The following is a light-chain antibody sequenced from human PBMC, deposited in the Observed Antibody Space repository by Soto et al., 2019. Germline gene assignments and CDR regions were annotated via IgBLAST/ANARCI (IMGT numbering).Light chain of an antibody. CDR3: QQYGDSPWT. V-gene: IGKV3-20*01. CDR2: GAS. CDR1: QSVSSSY. Sequence: ALTQFPGTLSSSPGERATLSCSASQSVSSSYLAWYQQKPGQAPRLLIYGASSRATGIPDRFSGSGSGTDLTLTINRLEPEDFAVYFCQQYGDSPWTFGQGNKVEI. J-gene: IGKJ1*01.